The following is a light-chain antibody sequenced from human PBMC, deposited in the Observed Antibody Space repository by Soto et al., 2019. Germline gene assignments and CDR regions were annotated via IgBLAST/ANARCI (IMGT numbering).Light chain of an antibody. V-gene: IGKV1-39*01. CDR3: QQSFSAPPDT. CDR2: GAS. CDR1: QSISTY. J-gene: IGKJ4*01. Sequence: DIQMTQSPSSLSASVGDRVTITCRASQSISTYVNWYQHKPGKAPMLLIYGASSLQSGVPSRFSGSGSGTDFTLTISSLQPEDFATYYCQQSFSAPPDTFGGGTKVEIK.